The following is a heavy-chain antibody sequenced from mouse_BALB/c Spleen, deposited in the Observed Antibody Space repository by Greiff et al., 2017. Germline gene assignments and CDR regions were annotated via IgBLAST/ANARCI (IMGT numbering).Heavy chain of an antibody. V-gene: IGHV5-6-5*01. D-gene: IGHD2-3*01. CDR2: ISSGGST. CDR3: ARGDDGYY. J-gene: IGHJ2*01. CDR1: GFTFSSYA. Sequence: DVKLVESGGGLVKPGGSLKLSCAASGFTFSSYAMSWVRQTPEKRLEWVASISSGGSTYYPDSVKGRFTISRDNARNILYLQMSSLRSEDTAMYYCARGDDGYYWGQGTTLTVSS.